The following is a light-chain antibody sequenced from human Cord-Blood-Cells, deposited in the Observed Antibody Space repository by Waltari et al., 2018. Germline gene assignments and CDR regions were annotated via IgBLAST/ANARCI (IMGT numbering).Light chain of an antibody. CDR3: QQYYSTPWT. CDR2: WAS. V-gene: IGKV4-1*01. CDR1: QSVLYSSNNKNY. Sequence: IVMTQSPDSLPVSLGERAPINCKSSQSVLYSSNNKNYLAWYQQKPGQPPKLLIYWASTRESGVPDRFSGSGSGTDFTLTISSLQAEDVAVYYCQQYYSTPWTFGQGTKVEIK. J-gene: IGKJ1*01.